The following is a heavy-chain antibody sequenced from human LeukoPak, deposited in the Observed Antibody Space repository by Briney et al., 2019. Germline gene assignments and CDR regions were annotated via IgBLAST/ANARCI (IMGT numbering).Heavy chain of an antibody. CDR2: ISWSSGNI. CDR3: AKADCSGIICSFDY. CDR1: GFTFDDYA. V-gene: IGHV3-9*03. D-gene: IGHD2-2*01. J-gene: IGHJ4*02. Sequence: GGSLRLSCAASGFTFDDYAMHWVRQVPGRGLEWVSGISWSSGNIGYADSVKGRFTISRDNAKNALYLQMNSLRAEDMALYYCAKADCSGIICSFDYWGQGTLVTVSS.